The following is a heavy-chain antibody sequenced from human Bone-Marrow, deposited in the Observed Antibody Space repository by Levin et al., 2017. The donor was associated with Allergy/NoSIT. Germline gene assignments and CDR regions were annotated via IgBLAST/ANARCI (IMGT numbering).Heavy chain of an antibody. CDR1: GITVSRNY. CDR3: ARSWDVYRTVVPYYYGMDV. J-gene: IGHJ6*02. CDR2: IYRSGGT. V-gene: IGHV3-66*01. Sequence: GGSLRLSCAASGITVSRNYMNWVRQAPGKGLEWVSVIYRSGGTFYADSVKGRFTISRDNSKNTLYLQMNSLRAEDTAVYFCARSWDVYRTVVPYYYGMDVWGQGTTVTVSS. D-gene: IGHD1-26*01.